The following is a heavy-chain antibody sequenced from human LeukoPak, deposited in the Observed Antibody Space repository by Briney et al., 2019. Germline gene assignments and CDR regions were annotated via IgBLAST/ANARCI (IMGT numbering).Heavy chain of an antibody. V-gene: IGHV3-53*01. CDR1: GFTVSSNY. CDR2: IYSGGRP. D-gene: IGHD5-18*01. J-gene: IGHJ4*02. CDR3: ARAVPGYGFIFDY. Sequence: PGGSLRLSCAASGFTVSSNYMRWVRQAPGKGRECVSVIYSGGRPYYADSVKGRFTVSRDNSKNTLYLQMSSLTAEDTAVYYCARAVPGYGFIFDYWGQGTLVTVSS.